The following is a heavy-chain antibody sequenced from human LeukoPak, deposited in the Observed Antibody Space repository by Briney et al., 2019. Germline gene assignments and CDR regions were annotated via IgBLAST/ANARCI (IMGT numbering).Heavy chain of an antibody. CDR1: GFTVSSNY. CDR3: ARGFWSGYYYNWFDP. CDR2: IYSVGST. V-gene: IGHV3-66*02. D-gene: IGHD3-3*01. J-gene: IGHJ5*02. Sequence: GGSLRLSCAASGFTVSSNYMSWVRQAPGKGLEWVSVIYSVGSTSYADSMKGQFTISRDSSKNTLYLQMNSLRAEDTAVYYCARGFWSGYYYNWFDPWGQGTRVTVSS.